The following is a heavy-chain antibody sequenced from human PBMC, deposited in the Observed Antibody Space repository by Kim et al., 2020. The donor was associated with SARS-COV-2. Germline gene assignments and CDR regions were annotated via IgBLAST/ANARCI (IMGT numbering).Heavy chain of an antibody. CDR2: ISGSGGST. CDR1: GFTFSSYA. D-gene: IGHD2-2*01. V-gene: IGHV3-23*01. J-gene: IGHJ4*02. CDR3: AKSPSQYQLLWRGEVHY. Sequence: GGSLRLSCAASGFTFSSYAMSWVRQAPGKGLEWVSAISGSGGSTYYADSVKGRFTISRDNSKNTLYLQMNSLRAEDTAVYYCAKSPSQYQLLWRGEVHYWGQGTLVTVSS.